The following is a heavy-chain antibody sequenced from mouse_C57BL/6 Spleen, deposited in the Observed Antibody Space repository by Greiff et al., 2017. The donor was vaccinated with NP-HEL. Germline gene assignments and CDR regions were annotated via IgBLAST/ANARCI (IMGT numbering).Heavy chain of an antibody. CDR1: GYTFTSYW. Sequence: QVQLQQPGAELVKPGASVKLSCKASGYTFTSYWMQWVKQRPGQGLEWIGEIDPSDSYTNYNQKFKGKATLTVDTSSSTAYMQLSSLTSEDSAVYYCARRGGYGNFHYWGQGTTLTVSS. V-gene: IGHV1-50*01. CDR3: ARRGGYGNFHY. D-gene: IGHD2-1*01. CDR2: IDPSDSYT. J-gene: IGHJ2*01.